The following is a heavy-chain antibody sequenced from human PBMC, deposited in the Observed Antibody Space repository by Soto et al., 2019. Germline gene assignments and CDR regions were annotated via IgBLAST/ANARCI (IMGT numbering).Heavy chain of an antibody. CDR3: ARGPSYDSSGYFDY. Sequence: PGGSLRLSCAASGFTFSSYAMHWVRQAPGKGLEYVSAISSNGGSTYYADSVKGRFTISRDNSKNTLYLQMGSLRAEDMAVYYCARGPSYDSSGYFDYWGQGTLVTVSS. J-gene: IGHJ4*02. V-gene: IGHV3-64*02. D-gene: IGHD3-22*01. CDR1: GFTFSSYA. CDR2: ISSNGGST.